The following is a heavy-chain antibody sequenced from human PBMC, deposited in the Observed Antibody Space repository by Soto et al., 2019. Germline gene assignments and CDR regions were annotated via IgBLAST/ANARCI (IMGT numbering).Heavy chain of an antibody. Sequence: PGGSLRLSCAASVFTFSTYAMTWVRQAPGKGLEWVSAISGSGGTTYNADSVKGRFTISRDNFKNTLYLQMNSLRAEDTAVYYCAKSRTYPDYFYGLDVWGQGTTVTVSS. D-gene: IGHD3-16*02. V-gene: IGHV3-23*01. CDR1: VFTFSTYA. CDR3: AKSRTYPDYFYGLDV. CDR2: ISGSGGTT. J-gene: IGHJ6*02.